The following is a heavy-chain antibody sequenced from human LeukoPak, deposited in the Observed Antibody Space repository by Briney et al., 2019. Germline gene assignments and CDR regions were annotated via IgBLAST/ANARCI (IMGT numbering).Heavy chain of an antibody. CDR3: ARGEVLEYYYGSGKFDP. D-gene: IGHD3-10*01. CDR2: INPNSGGT. J-gene: IGHJ5*02. Sequence: GASVKVSCKASGYTFTGYYMHWVRQAPGQGLEWMGWINPNSGGTNYAQKFQGRVTMTRDTSISTAYMELSRPRSDDTAVYYCARGEVLEYYYGSGKFDPWGQGTLVTVSS. V-gene: IGHV1-2*02. CDR1: GYTFTGYY.